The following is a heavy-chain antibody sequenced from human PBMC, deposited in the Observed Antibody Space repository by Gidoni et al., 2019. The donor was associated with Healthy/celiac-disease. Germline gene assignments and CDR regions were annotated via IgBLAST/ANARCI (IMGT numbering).Heavy chain of an antibody. J-gene: IGHJ4*02. CDR1: GGTFSSYA. V-gene: IGHV1-69*04. D-gene: IGHD5-12*01. Sequence: QVQLVQSGAEVQKPGSSVKVSCKASGGTFSSYAISWVRQAPGQGLEWMGRIIPILGIANYAQKFQGRVTITADKSTSTAYMELSSLRSEDTAVYYCARLPSGYDTYYFDYWGQGTLVTVSS. CDR2: IIPILGIA. CDR3: ARLPSGYDTYYFDY.